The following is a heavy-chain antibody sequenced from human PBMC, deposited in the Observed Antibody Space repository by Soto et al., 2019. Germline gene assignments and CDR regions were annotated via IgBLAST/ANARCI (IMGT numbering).Heavy chain of an antibody. CDR1: GYIFTSYG. V-gene: IGHV1-18*01. J-gene: IGHJ3*02. D-gene: IGHD3-3*02. Sequence: ASVKVSCKASGYIFTSYGISWVRQAPGQGLEWMGWISAYNGNTNYAQKLQGRVTMTTDTSTSTAYMELRSLRSDDTAVYYCARDWDSMSHFDIWGQGTMVTVSS. CDR2: ISAYNGNT. CDR3: ARDWDSMSHFDI.